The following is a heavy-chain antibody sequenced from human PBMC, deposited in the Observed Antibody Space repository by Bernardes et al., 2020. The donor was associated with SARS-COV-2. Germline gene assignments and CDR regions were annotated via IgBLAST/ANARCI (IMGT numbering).Heavy chain of an antibody. V-gene: IGHV5-51*01. J-gene: IGHJ4*02. CDR3: ARHGDYGWSFDF. CDR1: GYRFTSYW. D-gene: IGHD3-10*01. Sequence: GESLKISCKGSGYRFTSYWIGWVRQMPGKGLEWMGVVHPVHSEIRYNPSFEGQVTISADNSITTAYLQWSRLKASDTATYYCARHGDYGWSFDFWGQGTLVAVSS. CDR2: VHPVHSEI.